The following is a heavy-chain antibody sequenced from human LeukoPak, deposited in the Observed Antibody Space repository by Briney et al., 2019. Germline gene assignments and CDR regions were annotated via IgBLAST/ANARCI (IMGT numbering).Heavy chain of an antibody. V-gene: IGHV1-2*02. D-gene: IGHD7-27*01. CDR3: ARDHGDDAFDI. CDR2: INPNRGGT. CDR1: GYTCTNYY. Sequence: ASVKVSCKASGYTCTNYYIHWVRQAPGQRLEWMGWINPNRGGTNYAQKFQGRVTMTRDTSISTAYMALRRVRSDDTAVYYCARDHGDDAFDIWGPGTMVTVSS. J-gene: IGHJ3*02.